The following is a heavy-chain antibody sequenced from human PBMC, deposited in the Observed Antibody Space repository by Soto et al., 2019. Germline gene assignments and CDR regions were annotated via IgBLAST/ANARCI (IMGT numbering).Heavy chain of an antibody. CDR3: ARDSRFTAYNYGMDG. Sequence: ASVKVSCKASGYTFTTYGISWVRQAPGQRLEWMGWINTYNGDTRYAHTLQGRVTMTTDTSTNTANMELRSLISDDTAFYYWARDSRFTAYNYGMDGWGQGTTVTVSS. D-gene: IGHD1-20*01. V-gene: IGHV1-18*01. J-gene: IGHJ6*02. CDR1: GYTFTTYG. CDR2: INTYNGDT.